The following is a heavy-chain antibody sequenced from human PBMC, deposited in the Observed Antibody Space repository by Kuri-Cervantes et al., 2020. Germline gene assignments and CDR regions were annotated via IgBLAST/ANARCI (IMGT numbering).Heavy chain of an antibody. V-gene: IGHV4-34*01. CDR1: GGSFSGYY. J-gene: IGHJ4*02. CDR3: ARTRPHVDY. Sequence: GSLRLSCAVYGGSFSGYYWSWIRQPPGKGLEWIGEINHSGSTNYNPSLKSRVTISVDTSKNQFSLKLSSVTAADTAVYYCARTRPHVDYWGQGTLVTVSS. CDR2: INHSGST.